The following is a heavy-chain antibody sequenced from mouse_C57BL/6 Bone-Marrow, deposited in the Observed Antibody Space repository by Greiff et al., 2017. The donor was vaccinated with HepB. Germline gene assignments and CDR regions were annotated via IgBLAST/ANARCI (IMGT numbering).Heavy chain of an antibody. V-gene: IGHV1-4*01. D-gene: IGHD1-1*01. CDR2: INPSSGYT. Sequence: VKLMESGAELARPGASVKMSCKASGYTFTSYTMHWVKQRPGQGLEWIGYINPSSGYTKYNQKFKDKATLTADKSSSTAYMQLSSLTSEDSAVYYGARSVGMTTVGPCAMEDWGQGTSVTVSS. CDR1: GYTFTSYT. J-gene: IGHJ4*01. CDR3: ARSVGMTTVGPCAMED.